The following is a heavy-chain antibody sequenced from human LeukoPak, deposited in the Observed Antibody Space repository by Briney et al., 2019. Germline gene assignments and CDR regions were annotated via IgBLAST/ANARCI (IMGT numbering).Heavy chain of an antibody. D-gene: IGHD2-2*01. CDR3: AEGGENHSGRTTCFQGSAF. CDR2: IDPNSGGT. CDR1: GYIFTDYY. V-gene: IGHV1-2*02. Sequence: ASVKVSCKTSGYIFTDYYIHWVRQAPGQGLEWMGWIDPNSGGTNYGQNFQGRLTMTRDTSISTAYMELSRLTSDDTAVYYCAEGGENHSGRTTCFQGSAFWGQGTLVTVSS. J-gene: IGHJ4*02.